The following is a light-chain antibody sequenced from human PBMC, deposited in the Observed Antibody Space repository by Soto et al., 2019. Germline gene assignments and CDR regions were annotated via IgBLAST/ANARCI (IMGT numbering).Light chain of an antibody. CDR3: QQYNNWPWT. Sequence: EIVSTKYPATLSASPGERATLSCRASQSVTSNLAWYQQKRGQAPRLLIFGASTRATGIPARFSGSGSGTDFTLTISSLQSEDFAVYYCQQYNNWPWTFGQGTKV. J-gene: IGKJ1*01. CDR1: QSVTSN. CDR2: GAS. V-gene: IGKV3-15*01.